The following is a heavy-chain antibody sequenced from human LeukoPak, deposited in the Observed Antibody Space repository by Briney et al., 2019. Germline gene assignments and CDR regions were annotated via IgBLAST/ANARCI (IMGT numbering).Heavy chain of an antibody. V-gene: IGHV3-20*01. CDR1: GFSFDDYG. Sequence: GGSLRLSCAASGFSFDDYGMSLVRQAPGKGLEWVCGISWNGGSTGYADSVKDRFTISRDNAKNSLYLQMNSLRAEDTALYHCARDSDSGSFISYYYYGMDVWGQGTTVTVSS. CDR2: ISWNGGST. J-gene: IGHJ6*02. D-gene: IGHD1-26*01. CDR3: ARDSDSGSFISYYYYGMDV.